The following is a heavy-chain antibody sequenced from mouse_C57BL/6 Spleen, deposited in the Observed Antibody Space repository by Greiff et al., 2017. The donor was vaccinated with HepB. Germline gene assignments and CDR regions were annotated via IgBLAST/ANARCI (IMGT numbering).Heavy chain of an antibody. J-gene: IGHJ3*01. CDR3: ARGGIYYGYDEFAY. CDR2: INPSNGGT. Sequence: QVQLQQPGTELVKPGASVKLSCKASGYTFTSYWIHWVKQRPGQGLEWIGNINPSNGGTNYNEKFKSKATLTVDKSSSTAYMQLSSLTSEDSAVYYCARGGIYYGYDEFAYWGQGTLVTVSA. V-gene: IGHV1-53*01. D-gene: IGHD2-2*01. CDR1: GYTFTSYW.